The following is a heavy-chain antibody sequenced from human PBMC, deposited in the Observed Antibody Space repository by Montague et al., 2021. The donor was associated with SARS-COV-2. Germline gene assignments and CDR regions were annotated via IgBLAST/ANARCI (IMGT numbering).Heavy chain of an antibody. D-gene: IGHD3-3*01. CDR2: RYQNGAT. Sequence: SETLSLTCSVSGFSVSSGYYWGWIRQTPGKGLEWIGSRYQNGATYYSPSLKRPVTILLDTSKNQFSLSLTSATAADTAVYYCAGSGVGIFDFSYFDSWGQGSLVIVSS. J-gene: IGHJ4*02. CDR3: AGSGVGIFDFSYFDS. CDR1: GFSVSSGYY. V-gene: IGHV4-38-2*02.